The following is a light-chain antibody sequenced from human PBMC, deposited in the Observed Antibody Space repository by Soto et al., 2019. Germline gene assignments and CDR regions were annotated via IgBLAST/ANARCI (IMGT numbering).Light chain of an antibody. Sequence: SYELTQPSSVSVSPGQTARTTCSGDVLAKKYARWFQQKPSQAPVLVIYKDSERPSGIPERFSGSSSGTTVTLTISAAQVEYEADYYCYSADDNNLVFGGGTKLTVL. J-gene: IGLJ2*01. CDR3: YSADDNNLV. CDR1: VLAKKY. CDR2: KDS. V-gene: IGLV3-27*01.